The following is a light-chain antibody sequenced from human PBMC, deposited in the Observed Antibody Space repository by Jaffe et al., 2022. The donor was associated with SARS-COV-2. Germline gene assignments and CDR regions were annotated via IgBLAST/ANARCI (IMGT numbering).Light chain of an antibody. J-gene: IGKJ1*01. CDR1: QRISSW. V-gene: IGKV1-5*03. CDR2: KAS. Sequence: DIQMTQSPSTLSASVGDRVTITCRASQRISSWLAWYQQKSGKAPKLLIYKASSLESGVTSRFSGSGSGTEFTLTISSLQPDDFATYYCQQYNTYSRTFGQGTKVEIK. CDR3: QQYNTYSRT.